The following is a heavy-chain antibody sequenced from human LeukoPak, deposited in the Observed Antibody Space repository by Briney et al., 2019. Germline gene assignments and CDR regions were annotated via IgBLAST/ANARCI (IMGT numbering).Heavy chain of an antibody. J-gene: IGHJ5*02. CDR1: GYAINSGYY. D-gene: IGHD3-22*01. CDR2: IYHSGST. CDR3: ARGREADYYDSSGHENWFDP. V-gene: IGHV4-38-2*02. Sequence: SETLSLTCTVSGYAINSGYYWGWIRQPPGKGLEWIGSIYHSGSTYYNPSLKSRVTISVDTSKNQFSLKLSSVTAADTAVYYCARGREADYYDSSGHENWFDPWGQGTLVTVSS.